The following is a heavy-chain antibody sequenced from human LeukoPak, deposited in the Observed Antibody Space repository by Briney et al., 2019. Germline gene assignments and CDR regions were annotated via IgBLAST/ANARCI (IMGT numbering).Heavy chain of an antibody. V-gene: IGHV3-7*05. CDR3: AKRYSSSWSFDH. CDR1: GFTLSNYR. D-gene: IGHD6-13*01. J-gene: IGHJ4*02. CDR2: IKQDGSGK. Sequence: GGSQRPSFAASGFTLSNYRMSWVPQAPGKGLEWVANIKQDGSGKNYVDPVKGRFTISRDNSKNTLYLQMNSLRAEDTAVYYCAKRYSSSWSFDHWGQGTLVTVSS.